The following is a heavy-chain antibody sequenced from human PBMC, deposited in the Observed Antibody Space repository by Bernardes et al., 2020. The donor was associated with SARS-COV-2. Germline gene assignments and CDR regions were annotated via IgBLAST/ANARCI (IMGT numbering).Heavy chain of an antibody. Sequence: ASVKVSCKASGFSLRDFSVHWVRQAPGQGLEWLGCLKANRRETQYAQKFQGRVTVSRDTSSNAVYIELRGLTLDDTAVYSCARDRVIQRGTVGRPGLDYLDPWGQGTPVTVSS. CDR2: LKANRRET. CDR1: GFSLRDFS. CDR3: ARDRVIQRGTVGRPGLDYLDP. D-gene: IGHD4-17*01. J-gene: IGHJ5*02. V-gene: IGHV1-2*02.